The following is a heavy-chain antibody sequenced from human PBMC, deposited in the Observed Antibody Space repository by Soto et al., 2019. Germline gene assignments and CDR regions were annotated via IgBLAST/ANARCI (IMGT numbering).Heavy chain of an antibody. Sequence: PSETLSLTCAVSGGAISSNNWWSRVRQSPGKGLEWIGEIYQSGSTNYNPSLKSRVTMSVDKSKNQFSLKLSSVTAADTAVYYCARTPYSGHDLHAFDIWGQGTMVTVSS. J-gene: IGHJ3*02. CDR2: IYQSGST. CDR1: GGAISSNNW. V-gene: IGHV4-4*02. CDR3: ARTPYSGHDLHAFDI. D-gene: IGHD5-12*01.